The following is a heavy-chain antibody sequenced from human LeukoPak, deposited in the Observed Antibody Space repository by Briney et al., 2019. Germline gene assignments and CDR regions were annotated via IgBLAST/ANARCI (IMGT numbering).Heavy chain of an antibody. V-gene: IGHV4-59*01. J-gene: IGHJ5*02. D-gene: IGHD3-22*01. CDR3: ATGAGSGYDYWFDP. CDR2: IYYSGST. Sequence: NPSDTLSLTCTVSGGSINSYYWNWIRQPPGKGLEWIGYIYYSGSTDYNPSLKSRVTISIDTSKNQFSLNLSSVTAADTAVYYCATGAGSGYDYWFDPWGQGTLVTVSS. CDR1: GGSINSYY.